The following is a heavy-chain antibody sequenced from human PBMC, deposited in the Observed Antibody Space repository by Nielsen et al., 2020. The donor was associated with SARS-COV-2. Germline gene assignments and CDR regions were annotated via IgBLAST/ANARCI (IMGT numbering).Heavy chain of an antibody. V-gene: IGHV3-74*01. Sequence: VRQAPGKGLVWVSRINSDGSSTSYADSVKGRFTISRDNAKNTLYLQMNSLRAEDTAVYYCARAVGGDYYYYYMDVWGKGTTVTVSS. CDR3: ARAVGGDYYYYYMDV. J-gene: IGHJ6*03. D-gene: IGHD1-26*01. CDR2: INSDGSST.